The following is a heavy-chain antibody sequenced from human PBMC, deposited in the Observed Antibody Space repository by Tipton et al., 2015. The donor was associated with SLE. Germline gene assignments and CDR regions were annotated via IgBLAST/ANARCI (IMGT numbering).Heavy chain of an antibody. V-gene: IGHV4-59*01. CDR3: ARALWVDKDFEVPLAIRLRAFDI. D-gene: IGHD2-2*02. CDR2: GYYIGST. Sequence: TLSLTCTVSDDSISNYYWSWIRQSPGKGLEWIGCGYYIGSTNYNPSLKSRLTISVDTSKNQFSLRLSSVSAADTAMYYCARALWVDKDFEVPLAIRLRAFDIWGQGRMVTVSS. CDR1: DDSISNYY. J-gene: IGHJ3*02.